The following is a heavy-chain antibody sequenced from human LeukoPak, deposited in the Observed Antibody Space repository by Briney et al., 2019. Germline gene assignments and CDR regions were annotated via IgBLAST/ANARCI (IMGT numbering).Heavy chain of an antibody. CDR1: GYSINSGYF. J-gene: IGHJ6*03. D-gene: IGHD3-22*01. V-gene: IGHV4-38-2*02. CDR3: ARDSRYSDTSGYYYSHYYMDV. CDR2: IHHSGST. Sequence: SETLSLTCRVSGYSINSGYFWGWIRQPPGKELEWIASIHHSGSTYYNPSLKSRVTISVDTSKNHFSLKLSSVTAADTAVYYCARDSRYSDTSGYYYSHYYMDVWGKGTTVTVSS.